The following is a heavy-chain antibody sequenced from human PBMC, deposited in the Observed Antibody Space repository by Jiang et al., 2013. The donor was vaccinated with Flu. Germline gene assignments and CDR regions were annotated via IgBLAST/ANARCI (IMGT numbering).Heavy chain of an antibody. J-gene: IGHJ3*01. CDR3: ARVRTGTGAFDF. Sequence: GQGLEWMGWINPDSGGTSYAQKFQDWATLTRDTSINTVYMDLTRLRSDDTATYYCARVRTGTGAFDFWGQGTMVAVSS. D-gene: IGHD1-1*01. CDR2: INPDSGGT. V-gene: IGHV1-2*04.